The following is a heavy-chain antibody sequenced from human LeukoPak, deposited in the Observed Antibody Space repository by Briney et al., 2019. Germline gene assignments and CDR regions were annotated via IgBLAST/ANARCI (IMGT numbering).Heavy chain of an antibody. CDR3: ARDTPYYDSSGQPGAFDI. CDR2: INPNSGGT. J-gene: IGHJ3*02. V-gene: IGHV1-2*02. CDR1: GFTFSSYG. Sequence: PGRSLRLSCAASGFTFSSYGMHWVRQAPGQGLEWMGWINPNSGGTNYAQKFQGRVTMTRDTSISTAYMELSRLRSDDTAVYYCARDTPYYDSSGQPGAFDIWGQGTMVTVSS. D-gene: IGHD3-22*01.